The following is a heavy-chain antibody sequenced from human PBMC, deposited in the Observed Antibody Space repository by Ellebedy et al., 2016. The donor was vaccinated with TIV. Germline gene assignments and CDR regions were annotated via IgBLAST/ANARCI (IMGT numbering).Heavy chain of an antibody. CDR3: ARERRPGLGIDY. CDR1: GYTFTSYA. D-gene: IGHD7-27*01. J-gene: IGHJ4*02. Sequence: ASVKVSXXASGYTFTSYAMHWVRQAPGQRLEWMGWINAGNGNTKYSQKLQGRVTMTTDTSTSTAYMELRSLRSDDTAVYYCARERRPGLGIDYWGQGTLVTVSS. V-gene: IGHV1-3*01. CDR2: INAGNGNT.